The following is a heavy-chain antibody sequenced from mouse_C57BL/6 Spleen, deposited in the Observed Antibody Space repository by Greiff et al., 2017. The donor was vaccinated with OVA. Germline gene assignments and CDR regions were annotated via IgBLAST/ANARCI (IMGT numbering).Heavy chain of an antibody. J-gene: IGHJ2*01. D-gene: IGHD1-1*01. CDR3: ARRSTTVVPDY. Sequence: VQLQQPGAELVKPGASMKLSCKASGYTFTSYWMQWVKQRPGQGLEWIGEIDPSDSYTNYNQKFKGKATLTVDTSSSTAYMQLSSLTSEDSAVYYCARRSTTVVPDYWGQGTTLTVSS. CDR2: IDPSDSYT. V-gene: IGHV1-50*01. CDR1: GYTFTSYW.